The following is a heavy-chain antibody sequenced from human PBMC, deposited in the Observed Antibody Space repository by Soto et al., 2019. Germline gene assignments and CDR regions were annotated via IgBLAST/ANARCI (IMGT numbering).Heavy chain of an antibody. Sequence: SETLSLTCTVSGGSISSGDYYWSWIRQPPGKGLEWIGYIYYSGSTYYNPSLKSRVTISVDTSKNQFSLKLSSVTAADTAVYYCARASNGDEMDVWGQGTTVTVSS. CDR1: GGSISSGDYY. J-gene: IGHJ6*02. D-gene: IGHD4-17*01. CDR2: IYYSGST. V-gene: IGHV4-30-4*01. CDR3: ARASNGDEMDV.